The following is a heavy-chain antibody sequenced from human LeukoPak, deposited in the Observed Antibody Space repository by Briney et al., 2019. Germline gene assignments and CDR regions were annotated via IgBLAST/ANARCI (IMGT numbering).Heavy chain of an antibody. CDR3: ARVRAAAAYFDY. Sequence: PGGSLRLSCAASGFTFSSYEMNWVRQAPGRGLEWVSYISSSGSTIYYADSVKGRFTISRDNAKNSLYLQMNSLRAEDTAVYYCARVRAAAAYFDYWGQGTLVTVSS. J-gene: IGHJ4*02. V-gene: IGHV3-48*03. CDR1: GFTFSSYE. CDR2: ISSSGSTI. D-gene: IGHD6-13*01.